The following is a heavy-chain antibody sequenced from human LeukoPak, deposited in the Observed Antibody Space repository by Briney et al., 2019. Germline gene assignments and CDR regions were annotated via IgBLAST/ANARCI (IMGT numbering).Heavy chain of an antibody. CDR3: ARYPGASGDSYYFDY. V-gene: IGHV4-59*02. J-gene: IGHJ4*02. CDR2: IYYSGSI. CDR1: GGSVTTYH. Sequence: SETLSLTCTVSGGSVTTYHWSWIRQPPGKGLEWIGYIYYSGSINYNPSLDSRVTISLDTSKNEFSLKLRSVTAADTAVYYCARYPGASGDSYYFDYWGQGTRVTVSS. D-gene: IGHD4-17*01.